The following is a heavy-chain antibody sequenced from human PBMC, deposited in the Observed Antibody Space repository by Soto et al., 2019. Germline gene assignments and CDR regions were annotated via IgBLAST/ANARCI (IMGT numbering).Heavy chain of an antibody. J-gene: IGHJ5*02. D-gene: IGHD3-10*01. V-gene: IGHV4-30-2*01. CDR2: IYHSGST. CDR3: ARVKVRWFGIPPMWFDP. CDR1: GGSISSGGYY. Sequence: SETLSLTCTVSGGSISSGGYYWSWIRQHPGKGLEWIGYIYHSGSTYYNPSLKSRVTISVDRSKNQFSLKLSSVTAADTAVYYCARVKVRWFGIPPMWFDPWGQGTLVTVSS.